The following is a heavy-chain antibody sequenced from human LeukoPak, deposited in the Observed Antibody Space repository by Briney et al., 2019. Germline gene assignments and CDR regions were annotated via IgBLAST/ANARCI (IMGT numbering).Heavy chain of an antibody. CDR3: ARDRSGGPFY. V-gene: IGHV4-34*01. Sequence: SETLSLTCAVYGGSFSGYYWSWIRQPPGKGLGWIGEINHSGSTNYNPSLKSRVTISVDTSKNQFSLKLSSVTAADTAVYYCARDRSGGPFYWGQGTLVTVSS. CDR2: INHSGST. J-gene: IGHJ4*02. CDR1: GGSFSGYY. D-gene: IGHD2-15*01.